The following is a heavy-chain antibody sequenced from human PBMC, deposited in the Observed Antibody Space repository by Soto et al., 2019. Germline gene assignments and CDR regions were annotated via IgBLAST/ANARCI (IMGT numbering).Heavy chain of an antibody. CDR3: ARSIDS. J-gene: IGHJ5*01. Sequence: TLSLTCAVYGGSFSDYFWSWIRQPPGKGLEWIGEIDHRGSTYYNPSLKSRVTISVDTSKNQFSLKLSSVTAADTAVYYCARSIDSWGQGTLVTVSS. CDR2: IDHRGST. CDR1: GGSFSDYF. V-gene: IGHV4-34*09.